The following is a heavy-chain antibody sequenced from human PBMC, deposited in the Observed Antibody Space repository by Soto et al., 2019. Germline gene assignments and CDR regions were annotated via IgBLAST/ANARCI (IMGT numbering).Heavy chain of an antibody. V-gene: IGHV4-30-4*01. Sequence: SVTLSLTCTVSGGSISSGGCYWSWIRQPPGKGLEWIGYIYYSGSTYYNPSLKSRVTISVDTSKNQFSLKLSSVTAADTAVYYCARERISEYYYYGMDVWGQGTTVTVSS. CDR1: GGSISSGGCY. CDR3: ARERISEYYYYGMDV. J-gene: IGHJ6*02. D-gene: IGHD1-20*01. CDR2: IYYSGST.